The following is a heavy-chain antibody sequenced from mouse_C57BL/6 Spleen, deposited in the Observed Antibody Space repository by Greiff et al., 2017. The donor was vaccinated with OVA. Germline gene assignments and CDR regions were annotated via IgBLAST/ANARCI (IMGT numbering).Heavy chain of an antibody. Sequence: EVQLQQSGPGLVKPSQSLSLTCSVTGYSITSGYYWNWIRQFPGNKLEWMGYISYDGSNNYNPSLKNRISITRDTSKNQFFLKLNSVTTEDTATYYCARSVPGMAMDYWGQGTSVTVSS. CDR3: ARSVPGMAMDY. CDR2: ISYDGSN. J-gene: IGHJ4*01. CDR1: GYSITSGYY. V-gene: IGHV3-6*01. D-gene: IGHD5-1*01.